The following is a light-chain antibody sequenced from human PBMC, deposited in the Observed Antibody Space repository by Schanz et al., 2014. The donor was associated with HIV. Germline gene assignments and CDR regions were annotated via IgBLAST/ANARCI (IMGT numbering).Light chain of an antibody. CDR1: TSDIGAYNY. Sequence: QSALTQPASVSGSPGQSITISCTGSTSDIGAYNYVSWYQHHPGKAPKLVIYDATDRPSGVSSRFSGSKSGNTASLTISGLQAEDEADYYCCSYTTTSTYVFGAGTKLTVL. V-gene: IGLV2-14*03. CDR2: DAT. J-gene: IGLJ1*01. CDR3: CSYTTTSTYV.